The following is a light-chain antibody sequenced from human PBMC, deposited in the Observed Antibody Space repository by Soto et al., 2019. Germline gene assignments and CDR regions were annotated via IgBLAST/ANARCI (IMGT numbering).Light chain of an antibody. CDR1: SGVVGSYSH. Sequence: SVLTQPASVSGSPGQSITIACTGTSGVVGSYSHVSWYQQHPGKAPRLIIYEGSKRPSGVSHRFSASRSDKTASLTISGLQAEDEAAYYCCSYALSSSYVFGTGTKVTVL. V-gene: IGLV2-23*01. CDR3: CSYALSSSYV. CDR2: EGS. J-gene: IGLJ1*01.